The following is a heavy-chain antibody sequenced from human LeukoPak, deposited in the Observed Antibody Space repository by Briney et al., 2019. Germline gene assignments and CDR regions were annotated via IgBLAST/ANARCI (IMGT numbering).Heavy chain of an antibody. V-gene: IGHV3-23*05. CDR2: INGSGSFT. Sequence: GGSLRLSCAASGFTFSNYVMGWVRQDPGKGLQWVSIINGSGSFTSYADSVKGRLTISRDNSKNTLYLQMNSLRAEDTAVYYCAGSSYIGLDFWGQGTLVTVSS. CDR3: AGSSYIGLDF. CDR1: GFTFSNYV. D-gene: IGHD3-22*01. J-gene: IGHJ4*02.